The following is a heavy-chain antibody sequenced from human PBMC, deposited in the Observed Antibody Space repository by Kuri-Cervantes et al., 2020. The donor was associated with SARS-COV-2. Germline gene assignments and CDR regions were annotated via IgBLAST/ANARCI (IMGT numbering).Heavy chain of an antibody. CDR2: INPNSGGT. J-gene: IGHJ6*02. CDR1: GYTFTGYY. CDR3: AREGEYQLLYSSAIYYYGMDV. V-gene: IGHV1-2*02. D-gene: IGHD2-2*02. Sequence: SVKVSCKASGYTFTGYYMHWVRQAPGQGLEWMGWINPNSGGTNYAQKFQGRVTMTRDPSISPAYMELSRLGSDDTAVYYCAREGEYQLLYSSAIYYYGMDVWGQGTTVTVSS.